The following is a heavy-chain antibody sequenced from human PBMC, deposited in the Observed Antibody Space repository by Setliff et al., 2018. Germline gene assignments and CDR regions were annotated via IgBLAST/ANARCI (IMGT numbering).Heavy chain of an antibody. Sequence: PSETLSLTCTVSGGSISSYYWSWIRQPAGKGLEWIGRIYTSGSTNHNPSLKSRVTMSVDTSKNQFSLKLSSVTAADTAVYYCATSGFCSAGSCYSFDDWGQGALVTVSS. CDR1: GGSISSYY. V-gene: IGHV4-4*07. J-gene: IGHJ4*02. D-gene: IGHD6-19*01. CDR2: IYTSGST. CDR3: ATSGFCSAGSCYSFDD.